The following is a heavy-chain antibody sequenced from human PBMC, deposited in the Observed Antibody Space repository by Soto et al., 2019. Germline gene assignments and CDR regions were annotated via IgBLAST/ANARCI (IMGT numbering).Heavy chain of an antibody. CDR2: IRGDGGKQ. J-gene: IGHJ3*01. D-gene: IGHD3-10*01. CDR3: AGDLSSEQGRSYFDALDV. Sequence: DVQLVESGGGLVQPGGSLRLSCEMSGFIFSNFWMTWVRQAPGKGLEWVANIRGDGGKQYSVDSVKGRFTISRDNAKRSLYLQMNSLRVEDTAVYYCAGDLSSEQGRSYFDALDVWGQGTMFTVSS. CDR1: GFIFSNFW. V-gene: IGHV3-7*04.